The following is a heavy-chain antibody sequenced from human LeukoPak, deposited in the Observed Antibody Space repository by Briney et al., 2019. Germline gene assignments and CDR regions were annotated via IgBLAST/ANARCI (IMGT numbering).Heavy chain of an antibody. Sequence: PGGSLRLSCAASGFTVSSNYMTWVRQAPGKGLEWLSVMYSGGNAYYAASVEGRFIISRDNSRNTVYLQMNSLRTDDTAVYFCARGGAGVFASWGQGNLVTVSS. J-gene: IGHJ4*02. CDR2: MYSGGNA. CDR1: GFTVSSNY. CDR3: ARGGAGVFAS. D-gene: IGHD3-10*01. V-gene: IGHV3-53*01.